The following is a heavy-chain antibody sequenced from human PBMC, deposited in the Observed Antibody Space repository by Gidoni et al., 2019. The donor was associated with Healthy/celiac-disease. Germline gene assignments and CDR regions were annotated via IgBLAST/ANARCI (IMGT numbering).Heavy chain of an antibody. CDR1: GYTLPELS. D-gene: IGHD5-12*01. V-gene: IGHV1-24*01. J-gene: IGHJ4*02. CDR2: FDPEDGET. CDR3: ATGVEWLRSPWYFDY. Sequence: QVQLVQSGAEVKKPGASVKVSCTVSGYTLPELSMHLVRQAPGNGLEWMGGFDPEDGETIYAQKFQGRVTMTEDTSTDTAYMELSSLRSEDTAVYYCATGVEWLRSPWYFDYWGQGTLVTVSS.